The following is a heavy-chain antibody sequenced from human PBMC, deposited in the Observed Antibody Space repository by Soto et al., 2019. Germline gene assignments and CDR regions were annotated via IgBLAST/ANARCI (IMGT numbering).Heavy chain of an antibody. CDR1: GYTFTSYG. D-gene: IGHD2-2*01. CDR2: ISAYNGNT. Sequence: ASVKVSCKASGYTFTSYGISWVRQAPGQGLEWMGWISAYNGNTNYAQKLQGRVTMTTDTSTSTAYMELRSLRSDDTAVYYCARDRYCSSTSCYFLTPSLYDYYYGMDVWGQGTTVTVSS. J-gene: IGHJ6*02. V-gene: IGHV1-18*04. CDR3: ARDRYCSSTSCYFLTPSLYDYYYGMDV.